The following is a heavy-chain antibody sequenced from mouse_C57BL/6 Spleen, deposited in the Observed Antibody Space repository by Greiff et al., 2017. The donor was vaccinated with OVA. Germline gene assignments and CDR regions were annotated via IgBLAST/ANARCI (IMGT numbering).Heavy chain of an antibody. CDR1: GYTFTSYW. CDR3: ASRKLGVYAMDY. Sequence: QVQLKQPGAELVKPGASVKMSCKASGYTFTSYWITWVKQRPGQGLEWIGDIYPGSGSTNYNEKFKSKATLTVDTSSSTAYMQLSSLTSEDSAVYYCASRKLGVYAMDYWGQGTSVTVSS. V-gene: IGHV1-55*01. J-gene: IGHJ4*01. D-gene: IGHD4-1*01. CDR2: IYPGSGST.